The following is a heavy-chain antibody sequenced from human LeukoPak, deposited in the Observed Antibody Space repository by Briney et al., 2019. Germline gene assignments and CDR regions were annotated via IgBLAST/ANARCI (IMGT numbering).Heavy chain of an antibody. J-gene: IGHJ6*03. CDR1: GFTFSSYA. CDR2: ISYDGSNK. CDR3: AKDVDRYCTTTTCPMDV. V-gene: IGHV3-30-3*01. Sequence: PGGSLRLSCAASGFTFSSYAMHWVRQAPGKGLEWVAVISYDGSNKYYADSVKGRFTISRDNSKNTLYLPLNSLRAEDTAVYYCAKDVDRYCTTTTCPMDVWGKGTTVTVSS. D-gene: IGHD2-2*01.